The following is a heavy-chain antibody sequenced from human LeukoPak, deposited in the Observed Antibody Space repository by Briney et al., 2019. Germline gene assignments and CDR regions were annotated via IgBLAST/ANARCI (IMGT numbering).Heavy chain of an antibody. CDR1: GFTFSSYA. V-gene: IGHV3-23*01. Sequence: GGSLRLSCAASGFTFSSYAMNWVRQAPGKGLEWVSAISGSGGSTYYADSVKGRFTISRDNSKNTLYLQMNSLRAEDTAVYYCARAFQYSSSDPDDAFDIWGQGTMVTVSS. J-gene: IGHJ3*02. CDR3: ARAFQYSSSDPDDAFDI. CDR2: ISGSGGST. D-gene: IGHD6-6*01.